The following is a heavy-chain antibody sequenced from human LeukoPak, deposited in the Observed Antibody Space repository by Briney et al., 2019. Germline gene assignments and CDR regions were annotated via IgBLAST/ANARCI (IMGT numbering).Heavy chain of an antibody. CDR1: GFTVSSNY. J-gene: IGHJ6*03. Sequence: GGSLRLSCAASGFTVSSNYMSWVRQAPGKGLEWVSVIYSGGSTYYADSVKGRFTISRDNSKNALYLQMNSLRAEDTAVYYCARDHGYYYYYMDVWGKGTTVTVSS. CDR3: ARDHGYYYYYMDV. CDR2: IYSGGST. V-gene: IGHV3-66*02.